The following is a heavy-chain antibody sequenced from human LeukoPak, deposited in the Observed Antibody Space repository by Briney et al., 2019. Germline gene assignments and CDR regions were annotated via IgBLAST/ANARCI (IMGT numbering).Heavy chain of an antibody. CDR3: ARDSSQWELWGYFDY. CDR1: GFTFSSYA. Sequence: GGSLRLSCAASGFTFSSYAMHWVRQAPGKGLEWMAVISYDGSNKCYADSVKGRFTISRDNSKNTLYLQMNSLRAEDTAVYYCARDSSQWELWGYFDYWGQGTLVTVSS. CDR2: ISYDGSNK. D-gene: IGHD1-26*01. V-gene: IGHV3-30*04. J-gene: IGHJ4*02.